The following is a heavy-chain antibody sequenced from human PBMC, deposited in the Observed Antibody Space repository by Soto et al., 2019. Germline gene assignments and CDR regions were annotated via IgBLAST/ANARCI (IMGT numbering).Heavy chain of an antibody. CDR3: ARLVYSSSLDY. D-gene: IGHD6-6*01. CDR1: GGSISSSSYY. CDR2: IYYSGST. Sequence: QLQMQESGPGLVKPSETLSLNCTVSGGSISSSSYYWGWIRQPPGKGLEWIGSIYYSGSTYYNPSLKSRVTISVDTSKNQFSLKLSSVTAADTAVYYCARLVYSSSLDYWGQGTLVTVSS. V-gene: IGHV4-39*01. J-gene: IGHJ4*02.